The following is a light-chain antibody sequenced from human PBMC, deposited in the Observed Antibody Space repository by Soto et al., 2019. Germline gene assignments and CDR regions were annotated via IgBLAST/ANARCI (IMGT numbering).Light chain of an antibody. J-gene: IGKJ5*01. Sequence: EIVLTQSPATLSLSPGERATLSCRASRSVSSYLAWYQQKPGQAPRLLIFDASNRATGIPARFSGSGSATDFTLTISSLEPEDFAVYYCQQYYNWPRTFGQGTRLEI. CDR1: RSVSSY. CDR3: QQYYNWPRT. V-gene: IGKV3-11*01. CDR2: DAS.